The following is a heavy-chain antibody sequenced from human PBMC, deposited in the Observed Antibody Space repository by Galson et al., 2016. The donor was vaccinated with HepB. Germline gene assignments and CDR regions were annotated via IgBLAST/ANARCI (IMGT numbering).Heavy chain of an antibody. D-gene: IGHD6-13*01. J-gene: IGHJ6*02. CDR3: ATRGDISVPGRHERYGLDV. Sequence: QSGAEVKKPGESLKISCQVSGRTSTKYWIGWVRQMAGKGLEWMGVIYPGDSDTRYSPSVQGQVTISADKSISTAFLQWSSLKASDTAIYYCATRGDISVPGRHERYGLDVWGQGTTVAVSS. V-gene: IGHV5-51*01. CDR1: GRTSTKYW. CDR2: IYPGDSDT.